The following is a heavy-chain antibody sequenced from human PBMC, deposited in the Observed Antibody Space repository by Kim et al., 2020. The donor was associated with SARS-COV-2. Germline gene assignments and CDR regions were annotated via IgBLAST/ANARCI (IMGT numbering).Heavy chain of an antibody. CDR2: ISWNSGSI. J-gene: IGHJ4*02. CDR3: AKEGVGATHFDY. D-gene: IGHD1-26*01. Sequence: GGSLRLSCAASGFTFGDYAMHWVRQAPGKGLEWVSGISWNSGSIGYADSVKGRFTISRDNAKNSLYLKMDSLRAEDTALYYCAKEGVGATHFDYWGQGTLGTVSS. V-gene: IGHV3-9*01. CDR1: GFTFGDYA.